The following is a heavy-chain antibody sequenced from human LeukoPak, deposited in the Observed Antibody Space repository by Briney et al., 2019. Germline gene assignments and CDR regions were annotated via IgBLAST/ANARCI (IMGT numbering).Heavy chain of an antibody. D-gene: IGHD3-22*01. CDR3: AVGYHDSSGYYALLYFQH. CDR1: GFTFSSYS. CDR2: ISSSSSYI. J-gene: IGHJ1*01. Sequence: PGGSLRLSCAASGFTFSSYSMNWVRQAPGKGLEWVSSISSSSSYIYYADSVKGRFTISRDNSKNTLYLQMNSLRAEDTAVYYCAVGYHDSSGYYALLYFQHWGQGTLVTVSS. V-gene: IGHV3-21*04.